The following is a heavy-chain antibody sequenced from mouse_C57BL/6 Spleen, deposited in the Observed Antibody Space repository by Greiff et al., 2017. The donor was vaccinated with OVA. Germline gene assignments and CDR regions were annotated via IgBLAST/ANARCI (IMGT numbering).Heavy chain of an antibody. V-gene: IGHV5-4*01. D-gene: IGHD1-1*01. Sequence: EVKLVESGGGLVKPGGSLKLSCAASGFTFSSYAMSWVRQTPEKRLEWVATISDGGSYTYYPDNVKGRFTIYRDNAKNNLYLQMSNLKSEDTAMYYCAREGADYYGSYWYFDVWGTGTTVTVSS. CDR3: AREGADYYGSYWYFDV. CDR1: GFTFSSYA. CDR2: ISDGGSYT. J-gene: IGHJ1*03.